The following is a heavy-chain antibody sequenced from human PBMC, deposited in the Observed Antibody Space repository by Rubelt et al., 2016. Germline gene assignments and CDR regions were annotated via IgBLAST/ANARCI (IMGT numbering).Heavy chain of an antibody. CDR3: AREGLTSGDAFDI. CDR2: IYAGGKP. J-gene: IGHJ3*02. CDR1: GFTVSSSY. V-gene: IGHV3-66*01. Sequence: EVQLVESGGGLVQPGGSLRLSCAASGFTVSSSYMSWVRQAPGTGLEWVSIIYAGGKPDSADSVKGRFTMSRDNSKNTLYLQMNNRRAEDTAGYYCAREGLTSGDAFDIWGQGTMVTVSS. D-gene: IGHD6-19*01.